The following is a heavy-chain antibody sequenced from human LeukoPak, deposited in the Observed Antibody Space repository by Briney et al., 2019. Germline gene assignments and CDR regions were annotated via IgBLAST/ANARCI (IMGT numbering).Heavy chain of an antibody. Sequence: SETLSLTCTVSGGSISSGDYYWSWIRQPPEKGLEWIGYIYYSGSTYYNPSLKSRVTISVDTSKNQFSLKLSSVTAADTTVYYCARSYDISPIDYWGQGTLVTVSS. CDR2: IYYSGST. CDR1: GGSISSGDYY. D-gene: IGHD3-9*01. J-gene: IGHJ4*02. CDR3: ARSYDISPIDY. V-gene: IGHV4-30-4*08.